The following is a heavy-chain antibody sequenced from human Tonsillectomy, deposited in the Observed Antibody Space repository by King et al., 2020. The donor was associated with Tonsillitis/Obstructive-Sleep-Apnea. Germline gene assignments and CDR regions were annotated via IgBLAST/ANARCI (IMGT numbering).Heavy chain of an antibody. J-gene: IGHJ4*02. V-gene: IGHV4-34*01. Sequence: VQLQQWGAGLLKPSETLSLTCAVYGGSFSGYYWSWIRQPPGKGLEWIGEINHSCSTNYNPSLKSRVTISVDTSKNQFSLRLSSVTAADTAVYYCARGGSDATPQEFDCWGQGTLVTVSS. CDR3: ARGGSDATPQEFDC. CDR1: GGSFSGYY. D-gene: IGHD2-15*01. CDR2: INHSCST.